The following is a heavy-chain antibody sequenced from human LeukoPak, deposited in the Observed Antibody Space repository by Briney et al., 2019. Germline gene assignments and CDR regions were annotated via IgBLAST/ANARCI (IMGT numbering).Heavy chain of an antibody. CDR3: AKGPYSSGWYGFFDY. CDR1: GFTFDDYA. V-gene: IGHV3-9*03. J-gene: IGHJ4*02. Sequence: GGSLRLSCAASGFTFDDYAMHWVRQAPGKGLEWVSGISWNSGSIGYADSVKGRFTISRDNAKNSLYLQMNSLRAEDMALYYCAKGPYSSGWYGFFDYWGQGTLVTVPS. CDR2: ISWNSGSI. D-gene: IGHD6-19*01.